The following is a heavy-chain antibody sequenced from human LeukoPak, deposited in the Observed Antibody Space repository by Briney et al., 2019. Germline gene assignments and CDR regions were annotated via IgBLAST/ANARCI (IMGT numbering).Heavy chain of an antibody. CDR3: ARTPPNWGADY. V-gene: IGHV1-8*01. CDR2: MHTNSGNT. J-gene: IGHJ4*02. CDR1: GYTFTSYD. D-gene: IGHD7-27*01. Sequence: ASVKLSCKASGYTFTSYDANWVRQATGQRLGWMGWMHTNSGNTGYAQKFQGRVTMTRNTSISTAYMELSSLRSEDTAVYYCARTPPNWGADYWGQGTLVTVSS.